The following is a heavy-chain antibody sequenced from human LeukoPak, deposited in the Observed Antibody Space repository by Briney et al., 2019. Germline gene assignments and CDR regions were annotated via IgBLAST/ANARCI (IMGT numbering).Heavy chain of an antibody. CDR2: INWNGGRT. V-gene: IGHV3-20*01. CDR1: GFTFSNAW. Sequence: PGGSLRLSCAASGFTFSNAWMSWVRQAPGKGLEWVSGINWNGGRTGYADSVKGRFTISRDNAKNSLYLQMNSLRAEDTALYHCARGRYSSTWGNFDYWGQGTLVTVSS. D-gene: IGHD6-13*01. CDR3: ARGRYSSTWGNFDY. J-gene: IGHJ4*02.